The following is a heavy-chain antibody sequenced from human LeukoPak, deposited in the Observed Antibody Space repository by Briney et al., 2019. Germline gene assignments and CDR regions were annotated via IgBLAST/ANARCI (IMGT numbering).Heavy chain of an antibody. CDR1: GYTFTGYY. Sequence: ASVKVSCKASGYTFTGYYMHWVRQAPGQGLEWMGWINPNSGGTNYAQKFQGRVTMTRDTSISTAYMELNRLRSDDTAVYYCARAYSSGWSRYFDYWGQGTLVTVSP. D-gene: IGHD6-19*01. J-gene: IGHJ4*02. CDR3: ARAYSSGWSRYFDY. V-gene: IGHV1-2*02. CDR2: INPNSGGT.